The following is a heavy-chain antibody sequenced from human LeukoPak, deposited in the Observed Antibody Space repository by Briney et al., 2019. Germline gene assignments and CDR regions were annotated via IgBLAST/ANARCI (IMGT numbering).Heavy chain of an antibody. D-gene: IGHD2-15*01. CDR1: GFTFSSYA. V-gene: IGHV3-11*04. Sequence: GGSLRLSCAASGFTFSSYAMSWIRQAPGKGLEWVSYISSSGSTIYYADSVKGRFTISRDNAKNSLYLQMNSLRAEDTAVYYCAREKRYCSGGSCYHDAFDIWGQGTMVTVSS. CDR2: ISSSGSTI. J-gene: IGHJ3*02. CDR3: AREKRYCSGGSCYHDAFDI.